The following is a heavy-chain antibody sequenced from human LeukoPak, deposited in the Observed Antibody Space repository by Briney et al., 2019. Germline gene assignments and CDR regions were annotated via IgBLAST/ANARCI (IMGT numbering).Heavy chain of an antibody. CDR3: ARDSDIVVVPPDY. Sequence: PEGSLRLSCAASGFTFSSYWMSWVRQAPGKGLEWVANIKQDGSGKYYVDSVKGRFAISRDNAKNSLYLQMNSLRAEDTAVYYCARDSDIVVVPPDYWGQGTLVTVSS. J-gene: IGHJ4*02. CDR1: GFTFSSYW. V-gene: IGHV3-7*01. D-gene: IGHD2-2*01. CDR2: IKQDGSGK.